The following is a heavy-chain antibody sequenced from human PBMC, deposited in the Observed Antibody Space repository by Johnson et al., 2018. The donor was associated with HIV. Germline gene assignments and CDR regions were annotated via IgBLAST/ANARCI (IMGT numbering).Heavy chain of an antibody. CDR1: GFTFSSYG. V-gene: IGHV3-30*18. CDR3: AKPQWVSSGAFDI. D-gene: IGHD3-3*01. CDR2: ISSDGSNK. J-gene: IGHJ3*02. Sequence: QEKLVESGGGVDQPGRSLRLSCAASGFTFSSYGMHWVLQAPGQGLERVAFISSDGSNKYFAVSVTGRFSFSRDNSKNTLYLQMNSLTAEDTAVYYCAKPQWVSSGAFDIWGQGTMVTVSS.